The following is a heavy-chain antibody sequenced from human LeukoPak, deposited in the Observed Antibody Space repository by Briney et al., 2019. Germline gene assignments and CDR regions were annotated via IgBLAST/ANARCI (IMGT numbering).Heavy chain of an antibody. V-gene: IGHV3-23*01. Sequence: GGSLRLSCAASGFTFSSYAMSWVRQAPGKGLEWVSAISGSGGSTYYADSVKGRFTISRDNSKNTPYLQINSLRAEDTAVYYCAKDANVGIVVVVAAYFDYWGQGTLVTVSS. CDR2: ISGSGGST. CDR1: GFTFSSYA. CDR3: AKDANVGIVVVVAAYFDY. J-gene: IGHJ4*02. D-gene: IGHD2-15*01.